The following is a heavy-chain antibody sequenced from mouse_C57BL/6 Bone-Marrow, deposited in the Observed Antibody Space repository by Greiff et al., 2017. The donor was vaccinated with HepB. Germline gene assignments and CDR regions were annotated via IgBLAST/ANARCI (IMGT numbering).Heavy chain of an antibody. CDR3: ARGDYYGSSAGFAY. CDR1: GYTFTDYN. CDR2: INPNNGGT. J-gene: IGHJ3*01. Sequence: VHVKQSGPELVKPGASVKIPCKASGYTFTDYNMDWVKQSHGKSLEWIGDINPNNGGTIYNQKFKGKATLTVDKSSSTAYMELRSLTSEDTAVYYCARGDYYGSSAGFAYWGQGTLVTVSA. V-gene: IGHV1-18*01. D-gene: IGHD1-1*01.